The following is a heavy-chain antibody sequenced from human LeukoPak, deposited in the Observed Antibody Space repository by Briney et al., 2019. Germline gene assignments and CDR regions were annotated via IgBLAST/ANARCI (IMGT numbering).Heavy chain of an antibody. J-gene: IGHJ4*02. Sequence: GSLRLSCVGSGFTFRSHAMSWVRQAPEKGLEFVSGIYENGGTTYYADSVKGRFSISRDNSKNTLYLQMDSLRGEDTAVYYCAKDFRIGYSAHFDYWGQGALVTVSS. CDR3: AKDFRIGYSAHFDY. CDR2: IYENGGTT. CDR1: GFTFRSHA. D-gene: IGHD2-21*01. V-gene: IGHV3-23*01.